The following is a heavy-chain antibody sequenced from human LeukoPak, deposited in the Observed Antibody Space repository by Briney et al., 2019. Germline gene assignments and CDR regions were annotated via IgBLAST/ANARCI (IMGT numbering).Heavy chain of an antibody. CDR1: GFTFSSYA. CDR3: AKDSTMIVVVYYFDY. D-gene: IGHD3-22*01. V-gene: IGHV3-23*01. Sequence: GGSLRLSCAASGFTFSSYAMSWVRQAPGKGLEWASAISGSGGSTYYADSVKGRFTISRDNSKNTLYLQMNSLRAEDTAVYYCAKDSTMIVVVYYFDYWGQGTLVTVSS. CDR2: ISGSGGST. J-gene: IGHJ4*02.